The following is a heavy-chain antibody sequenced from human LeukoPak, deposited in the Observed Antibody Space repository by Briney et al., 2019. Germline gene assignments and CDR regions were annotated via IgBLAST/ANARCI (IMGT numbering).Heavy chain of an antibody. D-gene: IGHD3-22*01. V-gene: IGHV1-24*01. CDR1: GYTLTELS. CDR3: ATVYDSSGYAFDI. J-gene: IGHJ3*02. Sequence: ASVKVSCKVSGYTLTELSMHWVRQAPGKGLEWMGGFDPEGGETIYAQKFQGRVTMTEDTSTDTAYMELSSLRSEDTAVYYCATVYDSSGYAFDIWGQGTMVTVSS. CDR2: FDPEGGET.